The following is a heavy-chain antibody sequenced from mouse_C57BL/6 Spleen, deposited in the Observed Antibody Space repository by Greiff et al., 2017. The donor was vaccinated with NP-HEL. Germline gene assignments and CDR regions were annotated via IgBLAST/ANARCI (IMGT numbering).Heavy chain of an antibody. D-gene: IGHD1-1*01. CDR1: GFTFSNYW. Sequence: EVQLVESGGGLVQPGGSMKLSCVASGFTFSNYWMNWVRQSPEKGLEWVAQIRLKSDNYATHYAESVKGRFTISRDDSKSSVYLQMNNLRAEDTGIYYCTGPYYYGSSFYAMDYWGQGTSVTVSS. V-gene: IGHV6-3*01. CDR2: IRLKSDNYAT. CDR3: TGPYYYGSSFYAMDY. J-gene: IGHJ4*01.